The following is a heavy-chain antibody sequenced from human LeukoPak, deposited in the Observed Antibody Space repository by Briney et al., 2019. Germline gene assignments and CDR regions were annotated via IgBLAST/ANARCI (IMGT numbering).Heavy chain of an antibody. CDR1: GFTVSSNY. J-gene: IGHJ4*02. D-gene: IGHD3-10*01. Sequence: GGSLRLSCAASGFTVSSNYMSWVRQAPGKGLEWVSVIYSGGSTYYADSVKGRFTISRDNSKNTLYLQMNSLRAEDTAVYYCARQLWFGESPFDYWGQGTLVTVFS. CDR2: IYSGGST. CDR3: ARQLWFGESPFDY. V-gene: IGHV3-53*01.